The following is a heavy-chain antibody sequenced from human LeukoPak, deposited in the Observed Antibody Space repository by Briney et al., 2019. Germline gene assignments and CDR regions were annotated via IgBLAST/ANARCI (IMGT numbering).Heavy chain of an antibody. V-gene: IGHV4-59*08. CDR2: IYYSGST. Sequence: PSETLSLTCAVYGGSFSGYYWSWIRQPPGKGLEWIGYIYYSGSTNYNPSLKCRITISVDTSKNQFSLKLSSVTAADTAVYYCARHAGGYYDFWSGYAVEVWGQGTTVTVSS. CDR3: ARHAGGYYDFWSGYAVEV. J-gene: IGHJ6*02. CDR1: GGSFSGYY. D-gene: IGHD3-3*01.